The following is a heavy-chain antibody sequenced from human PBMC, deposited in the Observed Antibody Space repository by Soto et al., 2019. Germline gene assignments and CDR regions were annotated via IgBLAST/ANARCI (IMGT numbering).Heavy chain of an antibody. CDR2: INQDATRQ. V-gene: IGHV3-7*03. J-gene: IGHJ4*02. Sequence: PGGSLRLSCAASGFNFSSYWMSWVRQAPGRGLEWVANINQDATRQSFVDSVEGRFSISRDNAKNSVYLQMNNLRVDDTAVYYCARVGLFDGNKPITLEFWGQGTLVTVSS. CDR1: GFNFSSYW. CDR3: ARVGLFDGNKPITLEF. D-gene: IGHD3-10*01.